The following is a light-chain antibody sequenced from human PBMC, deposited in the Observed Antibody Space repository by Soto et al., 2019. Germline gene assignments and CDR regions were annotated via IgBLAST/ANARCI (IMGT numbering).Light chain of an antibody. V-gene: IGKV3-20*01. CDR1: QSISNNY. CDR2: GAS. CDR3: QQYGTSVLIT. Sequence: VLTQSPGILSLSPGERATLSCRASQSISNNYLAWYQQKPGQAPRLVIYGASNRATGIPDRFSGSGSGTDFTLTISRLEPEDFAVYYCQQYGTSVLITFGQGTRLEIK. J-gene: IGKJ5*01.